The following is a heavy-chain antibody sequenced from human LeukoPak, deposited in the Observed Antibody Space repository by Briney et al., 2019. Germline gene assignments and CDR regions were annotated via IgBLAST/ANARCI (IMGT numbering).Heavy chain of an antibody. Sequence: SETLSLTCAVYGETFSGFYWSWIRQPPGKGLEWIGEINYSGSTNYNPSLKSRVTISVDPSKNQFSLNLSSVPAADTAVYYCARISTVTHQFDYWGQGMLVTVSS. V-gene: IGHV4-34*08. CDR3: ARISTVTHQFDY. J-gene: IGHJ4*02. D-gene: IGHD4-17*01. CDR2: INYSGST. CDR1: GETFSGFY.